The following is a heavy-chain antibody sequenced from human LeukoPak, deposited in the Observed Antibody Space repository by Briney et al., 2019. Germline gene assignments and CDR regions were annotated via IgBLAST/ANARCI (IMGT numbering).Heavy chain of an antibody. Sequence: SETLSLTCAVYGGSFSGYYWSWIRQPPGKGLGWIGEINHSGSTNYNPSLKSRVTISVDTSKNQFSLKLSSVTAADTAVYYCARGPRYYAFDIWGQGTMVTVSS. V-gene: IGHV4-34*01. CDR3: ARGPRYYAFDI. CDR2: INHSGST. D-gene: IGHD1-14*01. J-gene: IGHJ3*02. CDR1: GGSFSGYY.